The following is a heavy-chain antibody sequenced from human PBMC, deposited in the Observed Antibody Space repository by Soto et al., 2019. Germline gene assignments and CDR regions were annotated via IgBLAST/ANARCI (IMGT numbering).Heavy chain of an antibody. V-gene: IGHV1-18*01. CDR2: ISAYNGNT. Sequence: ASVKVSCKASGYTFTSYGISWVRQAPGQGLEWMGWISAYNGNTNYAQKHQGRVTMTTDTSTSTAYMELRSLRSDDTALYYCARGPIWGSYQILIFSIDYWGQGTLVTVSS. J-gene: IGHJ4*02. CDR3: ARGPIWGSYQILIFSIDY. D-gene: IGHD3-16*02. CDR1: GYTFTSYG.